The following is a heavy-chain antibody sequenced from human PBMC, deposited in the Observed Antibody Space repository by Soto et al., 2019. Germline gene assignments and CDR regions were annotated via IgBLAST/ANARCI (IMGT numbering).Heavy chain of an antibody. CDR2: IDWDDDR. D-gene: IGHD2-15*01. J-gene: IGHJ4*02. V-gene: IGHV2-70*11. Sequence: SAPTLVNPTQTLTLTCSFSGFSLTTSGVCVEWIRQPPGKALEWLARIDWDDDRHYNTPLKTRLTVSKDTAKNQVVLTMTNMDPVDTATYYCARTRVAAAATIDYWGRGTLVTVSS. CDR3: ARTRVAAAATIDY. CDR1: GFSLTTSGVC.